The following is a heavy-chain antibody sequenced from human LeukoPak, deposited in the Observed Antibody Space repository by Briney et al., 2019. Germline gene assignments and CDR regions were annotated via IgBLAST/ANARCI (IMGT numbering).Heavy chain of an antibody. CDR2: IIPILGIA. CDR3: ARAITQYSYGYQLLHY. V-gene: IGHV1-69*04. Sequence: SVKVSCKASGGTFSSYAISWVRQAPGQGLEWMGRIIPILGIANYAQKFQGRVTITADKSTSTAYMELSSLRSEDTAVYYCARAITQYSYGYQLLHYWGQGTLVTVSS. J-gene: IGHJ4*02. CDR1: GGTFSSYA. D-gene: IGHD5-18*01.